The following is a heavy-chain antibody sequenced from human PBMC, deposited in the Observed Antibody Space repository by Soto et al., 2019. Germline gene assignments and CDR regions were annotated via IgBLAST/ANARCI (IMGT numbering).Heavy chain of an antibody. CDR2: ITSDSGDT. V-gene: IGHV3-9*01. J-gene: IGHJ4*02. CDR3: AKGSTSFSRVSHPYSFDY. D-gene: IGHD2-2*01. CDR1: GFSFDDYA. Sequence: GGSLRLSCAASGFSFDDYAMHWVRQAAGEGLEWVSGITSDSGDTAYADSVKGRFTISRDNARNSLYLQMNGLRTEDTALYYCAKGSTSFSRVSHPYSFDYWGQGALVTSPQ.